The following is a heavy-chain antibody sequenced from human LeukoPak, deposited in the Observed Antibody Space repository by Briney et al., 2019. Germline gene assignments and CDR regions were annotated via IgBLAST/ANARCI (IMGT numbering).Heavy chain of an antibody. Sequence: PGGSLRLSCAASGFTFSSYWMSWVRQAPGKGLEWVANIKQDGSEKYYVDSVKGRFTISRDNAKNSLYLQMNSLRAEDTALYYCAKDLAYCSSAVGCYYYYGMDVWGQGTTVTVSS. CDR1: GFTFSSYW. CDR3: AKDLAYCSSAVGCYYYYGMDV. J-gene: IGHJ6*02. CDR2: IKQDGSEK. D-gene: IGHD2-2*01. V-gene: IGHV3-7*03.